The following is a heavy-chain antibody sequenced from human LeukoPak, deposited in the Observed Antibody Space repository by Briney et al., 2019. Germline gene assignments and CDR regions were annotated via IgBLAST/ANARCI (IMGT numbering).Heavy chain of an antibody. Sequence: SETLSLTCTVSGGSINTYYWGWIRQTPGKGLEWSGYIYSRGSTNYNPSLKSRVTISVDTSKNQFSLKLTSVTAADTAVYYCARGFDDYDVLLGYEYWGQGILVTVSS. CDR2: IYSRGST. D-gene: IGHD3-9*01. V-gene: IGHV4-59*01. CDR3: ARGFDDYDVLLGYEY. J-gene: IGHJ4*02. CDR1: GGSINTYY.